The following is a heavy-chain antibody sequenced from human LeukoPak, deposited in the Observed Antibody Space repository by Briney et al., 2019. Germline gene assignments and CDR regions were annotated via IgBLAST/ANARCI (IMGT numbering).Heavy chain of an antibody. D-gene: IGHD4-11*01. J-gene: IGHJ4*02. V-gene: IGHV4-59*01. Sequence: PSETLSLTCTVSGGSLSNYYWTWIRQPPGKGLEWIAYIFYTGSTNYNPSLKSRVPISVDTSRNQFSLKLSSVTAADTAVYYCARLRGNYFPDYWGQGTLVTVSS. CDR3: ARLRGNYFPDY. CDR1: GGSLSNYY. CDR2: IFYTGST.